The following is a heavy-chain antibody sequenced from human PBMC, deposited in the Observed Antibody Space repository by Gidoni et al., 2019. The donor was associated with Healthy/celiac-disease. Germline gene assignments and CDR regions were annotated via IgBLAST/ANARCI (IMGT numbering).Heavy chain of an antibody. CDR2: ISSSSSTI. J-gene: IGHJ6*02. CDR1: GFTFSRYS. V-gene: IGHV3-48*01. D-gene: IGHD3-16*02. Sequence: EVQLVESGGGLVQPGGSLRLSCSASGFTFSRYSMNWVRQAPGKGLEWVSYISSSSSTIYYADSVKGRFTISRDNAKNSLYLQMNSLRAEDTAVYYCARDDYDYVWGSYRPNGMDVWGQGTTVTVSS. CDR3: ARDDYDYVWGSYRPNGMDV.